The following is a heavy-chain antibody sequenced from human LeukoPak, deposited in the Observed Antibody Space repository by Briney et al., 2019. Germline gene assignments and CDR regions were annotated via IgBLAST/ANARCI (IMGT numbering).Heavy chain of an antibody. CDR2: INHRRST. CDR3: ARTSASHPPYYYYYYMDV. Sequence: SETLSLTCAVYGGSFSGYYWSWIRQPPGKGLEWIGEINHRRSTNYNPSLKSRVTISVDTSKNQFSLKLSSVTAADTAVYYCARTSASHPPYYYYYYMDVWGKGTTVTVSS. J-gene: IGHJ6*03. V-gene: IGHV4-34*01. CDR1: GGSFSGYY.